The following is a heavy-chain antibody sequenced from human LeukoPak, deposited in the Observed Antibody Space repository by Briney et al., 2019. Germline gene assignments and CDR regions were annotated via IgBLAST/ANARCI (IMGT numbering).Heavy chain of an antibody. J-gene: IGHJ5*02. CDR3: ARFTRGFDP. CDR1: GFTFSTYS. Sequence: GGSLRLSCAASGFTFSTYSMNWVRQAPGKGLEWVSYISSSSSTIYYADSVKGRFTISRDNAKNSLYLQMNTLRAEDTAVYYCARFTRGFDPWGQGTLVTVSS. V-gene: IGHV3-48*01. CDR2: ISSSSSTI.